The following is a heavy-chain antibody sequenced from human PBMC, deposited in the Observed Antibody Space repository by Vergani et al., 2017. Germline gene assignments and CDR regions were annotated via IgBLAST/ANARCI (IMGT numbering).Heavy chain of an antibody. J-gene: IGHJ3*02. CDR2: IRSKAYGQAT. CDR1: GFSFNDSA. V-gene: IGHV3-49*03. CDR3: VRDQVTMLRGSDALDI. Sequence: ETQLQDSGGGLVQPGGSLRLSCVASGFSFNDSAMDWFRQAPGQGLEWVGGIRSKAYGQATIYAASVKGRFTISRDDSKSISYLQMNNLQTEDTAMYYCVRDQVTMLRGSDALDIWGQGTMVTVSS. D-gene: IGHD3-10*01.